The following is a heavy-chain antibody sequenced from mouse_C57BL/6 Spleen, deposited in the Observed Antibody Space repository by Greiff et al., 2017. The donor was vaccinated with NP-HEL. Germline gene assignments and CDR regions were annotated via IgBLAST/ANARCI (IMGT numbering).Heavy chain of an antibody. CDR2: IHPNCGST. J-gene: IGHJ1*03. Sequence: VQLQQSGAELVKPGASVKLSCKASGYTFTSYWMHWVKQRPGQGLEWIGMIHPNCGSTNYNEKFKRTATLTVVTYTSTAYMQRSSLTSEDSAVYYCARSIYYGSSWYFDVWGTGTTVTVSS. D-gene: IGHD1-1*01. CDR1: GYTFTSYW. CDR3: ARSIYYGSSWYFDV. V-gene: IGHV1-64*01.